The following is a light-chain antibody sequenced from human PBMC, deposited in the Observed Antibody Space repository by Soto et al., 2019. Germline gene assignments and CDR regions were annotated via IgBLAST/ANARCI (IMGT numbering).Light chain of an antibody. CDR1: SSDVGGYNY. V-gene: IGLV2-11*01. Sequence: QSALTQPRSVSGSPGQSVTISCTGTSSDVGGYNYVSWYQQNPGKAPKLMIHDVTKRPSGVPDRFSGSKSGNTASLTISGLQAEDAADYYCCSYAGNSTYVFGTGTKLTVL. J-gene: IGLJ1*01. CDR3: CSYAGNSTYV. CDR2: DVT.